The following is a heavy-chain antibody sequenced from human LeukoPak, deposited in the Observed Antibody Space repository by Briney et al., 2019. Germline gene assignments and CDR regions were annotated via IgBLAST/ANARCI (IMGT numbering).Heavy chain of an antibody. J-gene: IGHJ5*01. V-gene: IGHV3-74*01. D-gene: IGHD5-24*01. Sequence: PGGSLRLSCAASGFTFSSYWMHWVRQAPGKGLVWVSRINTDGSSTSYADSVKGRFTISRDNSKNTLYLQINSLRGEDTAVYYCAKGESITSAWFDSWGQGTLVTVSS. CDR1: GFTFSSYW. CDR3: AKGESITSAWFDS. CDR2: INTDGSST.